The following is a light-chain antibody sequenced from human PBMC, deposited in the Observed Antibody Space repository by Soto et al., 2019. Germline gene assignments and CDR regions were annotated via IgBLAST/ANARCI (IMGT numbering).Light chain of an antibody. J-gene: IGLJ3*02. V-gene: IGLV6-57*04. Sequence: NFMLTQPHSVSESPEKTVTISCTRSSGDIASNYVQWYQQRPGSAPTTVIFEDNQRPSGVPDRFSGSIDTSSNSASLTISGLKTEDEADYYCQSYDSSNPVVIGGRTKLTVL. CDR2: EDN. CDR3: QSYDSSNPVV. CDR1: SGDIASNY.